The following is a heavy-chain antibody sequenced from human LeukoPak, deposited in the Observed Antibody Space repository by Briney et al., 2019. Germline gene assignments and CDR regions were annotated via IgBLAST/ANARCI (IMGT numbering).Heavy chain of an antibody. CDR2: IGTAGDT. Sequence: GGSLRLSCTASGFTFNTYDMHWVRQATGKGLEWVSAIGTAGDTYYPGSVKGRFTISRENAKNSLYLQMNSLRAEDTAVYYCAGANYYDSRDYFDYWGQGTLVTVSS. CDR3: AGANYYDSRDYFDY. CDR1: GFTFNTYD. V-gene: IGHV3-13*01. D-gene: IGHD3-22*01. J-gene: IGHJ4*02.